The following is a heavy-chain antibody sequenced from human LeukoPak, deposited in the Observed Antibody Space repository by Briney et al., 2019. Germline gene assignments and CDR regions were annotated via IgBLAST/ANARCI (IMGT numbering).Heavy chain of an antibody. J-gene: IGHJ5*02. D-gene: IGHD6-13*01. CDR3: ARDAARRGSWYKVDWFDP. CDR2: INHSGST. Sequence: PSETLSLTCAVYGGSFSGYYWSWIRQPPGKGLEWIGEINHSGSTNYNPSLKSRVTVSVDTSKNQFSLKLSSVTAADTAVYYCARDAARRGSWYKVDWFDPWGQGTLVTVSS. CDR1: GGSFSGYY. V-gene: IGHV4-34*01.